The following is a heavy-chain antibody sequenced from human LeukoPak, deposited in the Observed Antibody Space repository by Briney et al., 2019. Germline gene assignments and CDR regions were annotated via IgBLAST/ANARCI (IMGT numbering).Heavy chain of an antibody. CDR1: GFTFSSYA. V-gene: IGHV3-30-3*01. CDR3: VKETPDDSYGYHDY. J-gene: IGHJ4*02. CDR2: ISYDGFNK. D-gene: IGHD5-18*01. Sequence: GGSLRISCEASGFTFSSYAMHGVRQAPGKGLEWVAVISYDGFNKYYADSVKGRFTISRDNSKNMLYLQMNSLRAEDTAVYYCVKETPDDSYGYHDYWGQGTLVTVSS.